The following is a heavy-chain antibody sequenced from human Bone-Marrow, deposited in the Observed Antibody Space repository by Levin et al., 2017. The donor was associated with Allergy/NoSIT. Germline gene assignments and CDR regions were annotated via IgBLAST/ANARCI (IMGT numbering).Heavy chain of an antibody. V-gene: IGHV3-15*01. J-gene: IGHJ3*02. D-gene: IGHD5-18*01. CDR1: GFTFSNAW. CDR3: TTGYSYAYDAFDI. Sequence: PGGSLRLSCAASGFTFSNAWMSWVRQAPGKGLEWVGRIKSKTDGGTTDYAAPVKGRFTISRDDSKNTLYLQMNSLKTEDTAVYYCTTGYSYAYDAFDIWGQGTMVTVSS. CDR2: IKSKTDGGTT.